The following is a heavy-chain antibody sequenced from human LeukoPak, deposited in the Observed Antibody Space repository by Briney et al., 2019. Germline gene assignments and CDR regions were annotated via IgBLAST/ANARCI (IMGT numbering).Heavy chain of an antibody. D-gene: IGHD5-18*01. V-gene: IGHV3-21*01. Sequence: GGSLRLSCAASGFTFSRYSMNWVRQAPGKGLEWVSSLSSNSAYIYYADPVKGRFTISRDNAKNSLYLQMNSLRAEDTAVYYCARDVYTYGSNDALDIWGQGTMVTVSS. CDR2: LSSNSAYI. CDR1: GFTFSRYS. CDR3: ARDVYTYGSNDALDI. J-gene: IGHJ3*02.